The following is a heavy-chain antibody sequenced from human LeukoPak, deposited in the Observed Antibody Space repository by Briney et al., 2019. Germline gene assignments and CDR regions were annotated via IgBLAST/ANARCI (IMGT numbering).Heavy chain of an antibody. V-gene: IGHV3-21*01. CDR1: GFPFSSYT. Sequence: PGGSLRLSCAGSGFPFSSYTMNWVRHAPAKGLEWVSSITSSGAYIYYSDSVQGRFTISRDTANNSLYLQMNSLGAEDTAVYYCARALAFDSSGYSACPNWGQGTLVTVSS. D-gene: IGHD3-22*01. J-gene: IGHJ4*02. CDR3: ARALAFDSSGYSACPN. CDR2: ITSSGAYI.